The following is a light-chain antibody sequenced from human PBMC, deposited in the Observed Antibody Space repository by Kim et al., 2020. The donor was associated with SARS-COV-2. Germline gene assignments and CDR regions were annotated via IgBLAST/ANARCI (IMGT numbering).Light chain of an antibody. Sequence: QSVLTQPPSVSGAPGQRVTISCTGSSSNIGAGYDVYWYQQLPGRAPKLLIYGNSNRPSGVPDRFSGSKSGTSASLAITGLQAEDEADYYCQSYDSSLSGSVFGGGTQLTVL. CDR3: QSYDSSLSGSV. V-gene: IGLV1-40*01. CDR1: SSNIGAGYD. J-gene: IGLJ7*01. CDR2: GNS.